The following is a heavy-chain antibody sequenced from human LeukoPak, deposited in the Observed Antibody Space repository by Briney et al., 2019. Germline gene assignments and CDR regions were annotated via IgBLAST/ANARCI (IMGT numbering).Heavy chain of an antibody. CDR3: AQDLAYIRFDN. J-gene: IGHJ4*02. V-gene: IGHV3-15*01. CDR1: GFTFSNAW. D-gene: IGHD1-1*01. CDR2: IKSKTDGWTT. Sequence: GGSLRLSCAASGFTFSNAWMSWVRQAPGKGLEWVGRIKSKTDGWTTDYAAPVKGRFTISRDDSKNTLYLQMDSLRFEDAAVYYCAQDLAYIRFDNWGQGTLVTVSS.